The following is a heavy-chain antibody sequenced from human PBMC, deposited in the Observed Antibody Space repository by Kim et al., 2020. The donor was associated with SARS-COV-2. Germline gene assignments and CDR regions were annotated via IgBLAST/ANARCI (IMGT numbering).Heavy chain of an antibody. Sequence: QGRVTITRDTSASTAYMELSSLRSEDTAVYYCARDYIVVVPAAIFRWFDPWGQGTLVTVSS. J-gene: IGHJ5*02. CDR3: ARDYIVVVPAAIFRWFDP. V-gene: IGHV1-3*01. D-gene: IGHD2-2*01.